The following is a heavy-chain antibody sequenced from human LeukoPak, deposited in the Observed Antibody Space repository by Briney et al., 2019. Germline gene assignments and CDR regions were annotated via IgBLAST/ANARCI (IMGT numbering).Heavy chain of an antibody. J-gene: IGHJ4*02. Sequence: VASVKVSCKVSGYTLTELSMHWVRQAPGKGLEWMGGFDPEDGETIYAQELQGRVTMTKDTSTDTAYMELSSLRSEDTAVYYCATWYYYDSSDYYLADYWGQGTLVTVSS. V-gene: IGHV1-24*01. CDR2: FDPEDGET. CDR3: ATWYYYDSSDYYLADY. D-gene: IGHD3-22*01. CDR1: GYTLTELS.